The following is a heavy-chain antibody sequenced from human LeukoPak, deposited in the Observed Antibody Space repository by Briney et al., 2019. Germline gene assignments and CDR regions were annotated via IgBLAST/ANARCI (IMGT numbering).Heavy chain of an antibody. J-gene: IGHJ4*02. Sequence: GGSLRLSCAASGFTFSDHYMIWLRQAPGKGLEATSYISHSGETKYYADSVKGRLSISRDNAKSSLYLQMNSLRVEDTAVYYCARDRHGYFDYWGQGTLVTVSS. D-gene: IGHD6-13*01. CDR2: ISHSGETK. V-gene: IGHV3-11*01. CDR3: ARDRHGYFDY. CDR1: GFTFSDHY.